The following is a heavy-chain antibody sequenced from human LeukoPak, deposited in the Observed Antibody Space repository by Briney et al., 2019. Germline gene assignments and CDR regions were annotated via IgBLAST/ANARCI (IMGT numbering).Heavy chain of an antibody. CDR3: ANQQGIGAPGAWFDN. J-gene: IGHJ4*02. Sequence: GASVKVSCKASGNSFTGYYVHWVRQAPGQGLEWMGWMSPDSGGTNFAQNFQGRVSTTRDTSIRTVYLELRSLRADHPAVYYCANQQGIGAPGAWFDNWGQGTLVTASS. CDR1: GNSFTGYY. CDR2: MSPDSGGT. D-gene: IGHD7-27*01. V-gene: IGHV1-2*02.